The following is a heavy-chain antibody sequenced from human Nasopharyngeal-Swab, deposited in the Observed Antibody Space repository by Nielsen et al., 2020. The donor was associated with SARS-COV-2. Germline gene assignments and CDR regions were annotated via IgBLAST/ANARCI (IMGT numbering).Heavy chain of an antibody. CDR2: INPSGGST. J-gene: IGHJ4*02. D-gene: IGHD2-2*01. V-gene: IGHV1-46*01. Sequence: ASVKVSCKASGYTFTSYYMHWVRQAPAQGLEWMGIINPSGGSTSYAQKFQVRVTMTRDTSTSTVYMELSSLRSEDTAVYYCAGGSSNRYYFDYWGQGTLVTVSS. CDR3: AGGSSNRYYFDY. CDR1: GYTFTSYY.